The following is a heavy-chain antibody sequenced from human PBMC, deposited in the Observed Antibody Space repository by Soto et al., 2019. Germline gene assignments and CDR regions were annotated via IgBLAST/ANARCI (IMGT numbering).Heavy chain of an antibody. CDR3: ARPHLAHYYDSSGYPIFDY. D-gene: IGHD3-22*01. CDR2: ISGSGGST. V-gene: IGHV3-23*01. Sequence: PGGSLRLSCAASGFTFSSYAMSWVRQAPGKGLEWVSAISGSGGSTYYADSVKGRFTISRDNSKNTLYLQMNSLRAEDTAVYYCARPHLAHYYDSSGYPIFDYWGQGTLVTVSS. CDR1: GFTFSSYA. J-gene: IGHJ4*02.